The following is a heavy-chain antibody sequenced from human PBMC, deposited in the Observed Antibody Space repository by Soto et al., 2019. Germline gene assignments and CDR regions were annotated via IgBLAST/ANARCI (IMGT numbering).Heavy chain of an antibody. D-gene: IGHD6-19*01. J-gene: IGHJ4*02. CDR1: GYSFISYG. CDR3: ARDQSTLDQSRGWYGD. V-gene: IGHV1-18*04. CDR2: ISGYNGNT. Sequence: QVQLVQSGREVKQPGASVKVSCKTSGYSFISYGISWVRQAPGQGLEWMGWISGYNGNTKYAQKLEGRVTMTTDTSTSAVYMELRSLRSDGTAVHYCARDQSTLDQSRGWYGDWGQGTLVTVSS.